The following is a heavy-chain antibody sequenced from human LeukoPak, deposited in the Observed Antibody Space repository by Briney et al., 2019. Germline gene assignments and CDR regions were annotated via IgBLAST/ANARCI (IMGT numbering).Heavy chain of an antibody. CDR2: ISSNGGTT. Sequence: GGSLRLSCSASGFSFSTYALHWVRQAPGKGLEYVSGISSNGGTTYYADSVKGRFTISRDNSKNTLYLQMNSLRAEDTAVYYCAREEGVYCSSTSCYGGAFDIWGQGTMVTVSS. CDR3: AREEGVYCSSTSCYGGAFDI. V-gene: IGHV3-64*04. CDR1: GFSFSTYA. J-gene: IGHJ3*02. D-gene: IGHD2-2*01.